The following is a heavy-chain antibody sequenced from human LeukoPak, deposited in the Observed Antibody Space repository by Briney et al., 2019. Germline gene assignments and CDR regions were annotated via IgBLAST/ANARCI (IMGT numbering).Heavy chain of an antibody. J-gene: IGHJ3*02. CDR3: ANVGLQGAFDI. V-gene: IGHV3-53*05. CDR2: IYSGGST. D-gene: IGHD1-26*01. CDR1: GFTVSSNY. Sequence: GGSLRLSCAASGFTVSSNYMNWVRQAPGKGLEWVSVIYSGGSTYYADSVKGRFTISRDNSKNTLYLQMNSLRAEDTAVYYCANVGLQGAFDIWGQGTMVTVSS.